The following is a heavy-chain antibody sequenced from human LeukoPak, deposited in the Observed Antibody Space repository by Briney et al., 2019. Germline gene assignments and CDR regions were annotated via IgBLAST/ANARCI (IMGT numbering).Heavy chain of an antibody. CDR2: IYYSGST. J-gene: IGHJ6*02. CDR3: ARGHIVVVPAAPDYYYYGMDV. CDR1: GGSISSYY. D-gene: IGHD2-2*01. Sequence: PSETLSLTCTVSGGSISSYYWSWIRQPPGKRLEWIGYIYYSGSTNYNPSLKSRVTISVDTSKNQFSLKLSSVTAADTAVYYCARGHIVVVPAAPDYYYYGMDVWGQGTTVTVSS. V-gene: IGHV4-59*01.